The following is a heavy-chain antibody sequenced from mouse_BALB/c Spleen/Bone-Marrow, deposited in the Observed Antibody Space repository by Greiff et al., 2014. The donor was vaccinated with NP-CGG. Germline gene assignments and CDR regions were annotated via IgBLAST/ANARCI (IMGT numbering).Heavy chain of an antibody. CDR2: INSNGGST. CDR1: GFTFSSYG. CDR3: ARGNYGNYVDYFDY. D-gene: IGHD2-1*01. J-gene: IGHJ2*01. V-gene: IGHV5-6-3*01. Sequence: EVKLVESGGGLVQPGGSLKLSCAASGFTFSSYGMSWVRQTPDKRLELVASINSNGGSTYYPDSVKGRFTIARDNAKKTLSLQMSSLKSGDTAVYYCARGNYGNYVDYFDYWGQGTTLTVSS.